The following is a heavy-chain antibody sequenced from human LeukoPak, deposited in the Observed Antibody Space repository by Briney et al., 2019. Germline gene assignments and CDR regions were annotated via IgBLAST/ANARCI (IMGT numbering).Heavy chain of an antibody. J-gene: IGHJ4*02. CDR2: INPSGGTT. CDR1: GYTFTSYY. Sequence: ASVKVSCKASGYTFTSYYMHWVRQAPGQGLEWLGIINPSGGTTIYAQKFQGRVTMTRDTSTSTVYMELSSLRSEDTAVYYCARPGCSSTSCYIGSYYFDYWGQGTLVIVSS. CDR3: ARPGCSSTSCYIGSYYFDY. D-gene: IGHD2-2*02. V-gene: IGHV1-46*01.